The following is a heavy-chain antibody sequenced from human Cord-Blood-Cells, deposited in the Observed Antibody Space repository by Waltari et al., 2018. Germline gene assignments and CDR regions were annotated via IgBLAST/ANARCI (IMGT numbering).Heavy chain of an antibody. V-gene: IGHV3-48*03. J-gene: IGHJ4*02. D-gene: IGHD6-19*01. CDR2: ISSSGSTI. Sequence: GGLVQPGGSLRLTSAASGFTFSSYKMNWVRQAPGKGLEWVSYISSSGSTIYYADSVKGRFTISRDNAKNSLYLQMISLRAEDTAVYYCARAVAGPFDYWGQGTLVTVSS. CDR1: GFTFSSYK. CDR3: ARAVAGPFDY.